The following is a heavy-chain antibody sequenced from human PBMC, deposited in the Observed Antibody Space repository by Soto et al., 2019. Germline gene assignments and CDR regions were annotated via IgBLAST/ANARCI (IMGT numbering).Heavy chain of an antibody. Sequence: PGGSLRLSCVASGFSFSDYSMNWVRQAPGKGLEWVSFISSSSSSIHYADSVKGRFTISRDNAKNSLYLQMNSLRAEDTAVYYCARDRYYYGSGSYWHFDLWGRGTLVTVSS. D-gene: IGHD3-10*01. CDR2: ISSSSSSI. V-gene: IGHV3-48*01. CDR3: ARDRYYYGSGSYWHFDL. J-gene: IGHJ2*01. CDR1: GFSFSDYS.